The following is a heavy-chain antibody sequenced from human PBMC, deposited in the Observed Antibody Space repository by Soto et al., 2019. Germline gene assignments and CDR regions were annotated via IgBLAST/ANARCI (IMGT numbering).Heavy chain of an antibody. CDR1: GGSINSGGYY. V-gene: IGHV4-31*11. D-gene: IGHD3-9*01. Sequence: TSETLSLTCAVSGGSINSGGYYWSWIRQHPGKGLEWIGCIYYSGNTYYNPSLKSRVTISVDTSMNQFSLKLSSVTAADTAVYYCARDQNDILTGYYNAFDIWGQGTMVTVS. J-gene: IGHJ3*02. CDR2: IYYSGNT. CDR3: ARDQNDILTGYYNAFDI.